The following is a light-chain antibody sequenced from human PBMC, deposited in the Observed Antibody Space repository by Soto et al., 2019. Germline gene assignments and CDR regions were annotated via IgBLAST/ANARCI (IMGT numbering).Light chain of an antibody. J-gene: IGKJ2*01. CDR3: QQYNNWPYT. V-gene: IGKV3-15*01. Sequence: EIVMTQSPATLSVSPGGSATLSCRASQHVSSNFAWYRQKPGQAPTLLIYRASTRATGIPASFSGSGSGTEFTLTVSSLQSEDFAVYYCQQYNNWPYTLGQGTKLEIK. CDR1: QHVSSN. CDR2: RAS.